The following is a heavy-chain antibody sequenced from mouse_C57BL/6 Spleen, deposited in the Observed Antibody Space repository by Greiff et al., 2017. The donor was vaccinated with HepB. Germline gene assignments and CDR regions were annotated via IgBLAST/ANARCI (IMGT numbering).Heavy chain of an antibody. Sequence: DVQLVESGGDLVKPGGSLKLSCAASGFTFSSYGMSWVRQTPDKRLEWVATISSGGSYTYYPDSVKGRFTISRDNAKNTLYLQMSSLKSEDTAMYYCARQELGPFAYWGQGTLVTVSA. CDR3: ARQELGPFAY. CDR2: ISSGGSYT. CDR1: GFTFSSYG. V-gene: IGHV5-6*01. D-gene: IGHD4-1*01. J-gene: IGHJ3*01.